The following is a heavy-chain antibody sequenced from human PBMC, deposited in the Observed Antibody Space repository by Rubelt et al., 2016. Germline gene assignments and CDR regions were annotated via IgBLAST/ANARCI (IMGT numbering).Heavy chain of an antibody. CDR1: GGSFSGYF. D-gene: IGHD3-3*01. CDR3: ARHKPEYYDCWSGYWFDP. J-gene: IGHJ5*02. V-gene: IGHV4-34*02. Sequence: QVQLQQWGAGLLKASETLSRTCAVYGGSFSGYFWSWVRQPPGKGLEWIGEIDHRGTTNYNPTLKSRVTISVDTSKNQFSLRRRLVTAAYTGVYYWARHKPEYYDCWSGYWFDPWGQGTLVTVSS. CDR2: IDHRGTT.